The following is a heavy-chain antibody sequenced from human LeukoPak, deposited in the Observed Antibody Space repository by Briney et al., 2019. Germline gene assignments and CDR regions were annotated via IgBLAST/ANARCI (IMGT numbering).Heavy chain of an antibody. CDR2: IKTDGSLI. D-gene: IGHD2-15*01. Sequence: GGSLRLSCEVSGFSFSTYSFNWVRQAPGKGPEWLSYIKTDGSLIYYADSVKGRFTTSRDNAKNSLYLQMNSLRAEDTAVYYCARVPGGWYFDYWGQGALVTVSS. V-gene: IGHV3-48*01. J-gene: IGHJ4*02. CDR3: ARVPGGWYFDY. CDR1: GFSFSTYS.